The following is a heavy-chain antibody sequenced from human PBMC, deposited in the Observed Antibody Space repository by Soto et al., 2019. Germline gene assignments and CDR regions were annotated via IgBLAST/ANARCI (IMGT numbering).Heavy chain of an antibody. Sequence: PGGSLRLSCAASGFTFSSYEMNWVRQAPGKGLEWVSYISSSGSTIYYADSVKGRFTISRDNAKNSLYLQMNSLRAEDTAVYYCARLDYEDGVDYWGQGTLVTVSS. V-gene: IGHV3-48*03. D-gene: IGHD4-17*01. CDR1: GFTFSSYE. CDR2: ISSSGSTI. J-gene: IGHJ4*02. CDR3: ARLDYEDGVDY.